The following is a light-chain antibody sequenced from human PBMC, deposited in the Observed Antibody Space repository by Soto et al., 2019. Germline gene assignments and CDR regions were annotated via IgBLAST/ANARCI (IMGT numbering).Light chain of an antibody. CDR3: QQYNNWPLT. CDR2: GAS. V-gene: IGKV3-15*01. Sequence: EIVMTQSPATLSVSPGERATLSCRASQSVSSNLAWYQQKPGQAPRLLIYGASTRATGIPARFSGSGSGTECTLTISSLQSEDLAVYYCQQYNNWPLTFGPGTKVDIK. J-gene: IGKJ3*01. CDR1: QSVSSN.